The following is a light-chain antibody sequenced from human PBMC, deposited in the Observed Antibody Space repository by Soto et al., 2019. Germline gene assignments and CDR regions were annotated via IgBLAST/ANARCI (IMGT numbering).Light chain of an antibody. J-gene: IGKJ2*01. V-gene: IGKV1-5*03. CDR2: RAS. Sequence: DIQMTQSPSTVYAVVEDTVTITCRARQAITNWMAWYHQKPGKAPKLLIYRASTLERGVPSRFSGSGSGQEFPLTISGLQSDDIVTYHCQQYHTNSPYTFGQGTRLEIK. CDR1: QAITNW. CDR3: QQYHTNSPYT.